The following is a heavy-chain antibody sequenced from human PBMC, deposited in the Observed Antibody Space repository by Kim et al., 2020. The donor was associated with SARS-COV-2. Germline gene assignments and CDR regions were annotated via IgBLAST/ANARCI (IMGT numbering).Heavy chain of an antibody. J-gene: IGHJ4*02. Sequence: SETLSLTCTVSGGSISSGGYYWSWIRQHPGKGLEWIGYIYYSGSTYYNPSLKSRVTISVDTSKNQFSLKLSSVTAADTAVYYCARAEGDSSGWYGPKLDYWGQGTLVTVSS. V-gene: IGHV4-31*03. CDR3: ARAEGDSSGWYGPKLDY. D-gene: IGHD6-19*01. CDR2: IYYSGST. CDR1: GGSISSGGYY.